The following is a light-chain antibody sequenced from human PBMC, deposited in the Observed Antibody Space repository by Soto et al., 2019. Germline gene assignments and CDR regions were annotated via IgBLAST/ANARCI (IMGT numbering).Light chain of an antibody. CDR3: CSYGGNTL. CDR1: SSDVGSYNL. J-gene: IGLJ2*01. Sequence: QSALTQPASVSGSPGQSITISCTATSSDVGSYNLVSWYQQYPGKAPKLIIYEGTKRPSGVSDRFSGSKSGNTASLTISGLQPEDEADYYCCSYGGNTLFGGGTKLTVL. V-gene: IGLV2-23*01. CDR2: EGT.